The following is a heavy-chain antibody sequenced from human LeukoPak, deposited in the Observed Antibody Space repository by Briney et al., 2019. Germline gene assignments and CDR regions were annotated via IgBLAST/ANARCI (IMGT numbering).Heavy chain of an antibody. Sequence: GMSLRLSCAASGYTFSIYGMTWLRQAPGKGLEWVAIIWYDGSNTYFAESVMGRFSISKDNFKNTVYLQMNSLKIEDTGVYYCARAGKVNALDYWGQGAQVTVSS. CDR2: IWYDGSNT. CDR3: ARAGKVNALDY. D-gene: IGHD2-2*01. V-gene: IGHV3-33*01. J-gene: IGHJ4*02. CDR1: GYTFSIYG.